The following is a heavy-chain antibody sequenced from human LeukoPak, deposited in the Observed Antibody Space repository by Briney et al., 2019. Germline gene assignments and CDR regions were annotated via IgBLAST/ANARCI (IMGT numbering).Heavy chain of an antibody. D-gene: IGHD6-19*01. J-gene: IGHJ4*02. Sequence: GASVKVSCKASGGTFSSYAISWVRQAPGQGLEWMGGIIPIFGTANYAQKFQGRVTITTDETTSTAYMELSSLRSEDTAVYYCARLTKGEQWLAYYFDYWGQGALVTVSS. CDR2: IIPIFGTA. V-gene: IGHV1-69*05. CDR3: ARLTKGEQWLAYYFDY. CDR1: GGTFSSYA.